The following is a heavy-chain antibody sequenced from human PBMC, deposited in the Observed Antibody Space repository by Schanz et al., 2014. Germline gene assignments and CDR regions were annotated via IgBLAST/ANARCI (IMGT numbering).Heavy chain of an antibody. CDR3: ARAAYGGYTSTPLRY. V-gene: IGHV1-46*01. D-gene: IGHD5-12*01. Sequence: QVQLVQSGAEVKKPGASVKVSCKASGYTFISYFIHWVRQAPGQGLEWMGIINPTGGSTSYAQRFQGRVTVTRDTSTSPVYMELSSLRSEDTAVYYCARAAYGGYTSTPLRYWGQGTLVTISS. CDR2: INPTGGST. CDR1: GYTFISYF. J-gene: IGHJ4*02.